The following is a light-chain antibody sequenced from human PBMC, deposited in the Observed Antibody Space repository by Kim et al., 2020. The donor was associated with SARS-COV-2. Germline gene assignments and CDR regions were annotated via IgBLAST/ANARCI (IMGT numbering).Light chain of an antibody. J-gene: IGKJ1*01. CDR2: GAS. V-gene: IGKV3-15*01. CDR1: QSVSSN. CDR3: QQFNNWPVA. Sequence: EIVMTQSPATLSVSPGERATLSCRASQSVSSNLAWYQQKPGQAPRLLIYGASTRATGIPTRFSGGGSGTEFTLTISSLQSEDFALYYCQQFNNWPVAFGQGTKVDIK.